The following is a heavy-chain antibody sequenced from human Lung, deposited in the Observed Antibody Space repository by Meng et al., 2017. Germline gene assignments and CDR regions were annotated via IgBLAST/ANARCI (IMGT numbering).Heavy chain of an antibody. CDR3: ARCDEDYSGNYPHVFDI. CDR1: GFTFSAYW. CDR2: IKQDGSEK. V-gene: IGHV3-7*01. J-gene: IGHJ3*02. Sequence: GESLKISCAASGFTFSAYWMNWVRQAPGKGLEWVANIKQDGSEKYYVDSVKGRFTISRDNAKNSLYLQMNSLRAEDTAVYYCARCDEDYSGNYPHVFDIWGQGTMVTVSS. D-gene: IGHD1-26*01.